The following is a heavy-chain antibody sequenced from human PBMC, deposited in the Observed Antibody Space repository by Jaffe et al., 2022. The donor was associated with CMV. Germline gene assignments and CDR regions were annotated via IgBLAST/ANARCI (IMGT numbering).Heavy chain of an antibody. CDR2: ISGSGGST. J-gene: IGHJ4*02. D-gene: IGHD6-19*01. CDR3: AKTRGKGAVAGDGDYFDY. Sequence: EVQLVESGGGLVQPGGSLRLSCAASGFTFSSYAMSWVRQAPGKGLEWVSAISGSGGSTYYADSVKGRFTISRDNSKNTLYLQMNSLRAEDTAVYYCAKTRGKGAVAGDGDYFDYWGQGTLVTVSS. V-gene: IGHV3-23*04. CDR1: GFTFSSYA.